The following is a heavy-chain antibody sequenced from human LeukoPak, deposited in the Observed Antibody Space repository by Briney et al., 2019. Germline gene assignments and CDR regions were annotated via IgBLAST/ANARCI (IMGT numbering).Heavy chain of an antibody. CDR3: ASRLSITIFGEMDV. D-gene: IGHD3-3*01. V-gene: IGHV3-21*01. CDR2: ISSSSSYI. Sequence: GGSLRLSCAASGFTFSSYSMNWVRQAPGKGLEGVSSISSSSSYIYYADSVKGRFTISRDNAKNSLYLQMNSLRAEDTAVYYCASRLSITIFGEMDVWGKGTTVTVSS. J-gene: IGHJ6*04. CDR1: GFTFSSYS.